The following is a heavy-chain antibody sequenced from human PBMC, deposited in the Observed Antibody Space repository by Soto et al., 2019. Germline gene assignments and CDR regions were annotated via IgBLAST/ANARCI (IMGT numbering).Heavy chain of an antibody. D-gene: IGHD3-3*01. V-gene: IGHV3-21*02. CDR2: ITTGGSRNI. CDR3: ARDDPIFGAIPRMDI. CDR1: GFTFSSYT. Sequence: EVQLVESGGGFVQPGGSLRLACAASGFTFSSYTMYWVRQAPGKGLEWVSSITTGGSRNIFYADSVKGRFTISRDNANNILYLQMNNLRVEDTAVYYCARDDPIFGAIPRMDIWGQGTTVTVSS. J-gene: IGHJ6*02.